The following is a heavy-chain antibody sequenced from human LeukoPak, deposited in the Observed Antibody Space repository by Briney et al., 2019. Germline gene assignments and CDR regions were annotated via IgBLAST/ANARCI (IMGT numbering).Heavy chain of an antibody. J-gene: IGHJ4*02. D-gene: IGHD5-24*01. CDR1: GFTFTNYS. CDR3: ARDKDGYMGY. Sequence: GGSLRLSCAASGFTFTNYSMNWVRQAPGKGLEWISYITSTSSTIYYADSVRGRFTISRDNAKNSLYLQMNSLRAEDTAVYYCARDKDGYMGYWGQGTLVTVSS. V-gene: IGHV3-48*01. CDR2: ITSTSSTI.